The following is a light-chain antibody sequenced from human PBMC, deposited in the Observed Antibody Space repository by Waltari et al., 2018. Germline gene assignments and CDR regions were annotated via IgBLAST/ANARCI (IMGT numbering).Light chain of an antibody. J-gene: IGKJ3*01. CDR3: MQAQQAPFT. CDR1: QSLLHANGYYD. CDR2: LAS. Sequence: DIVMTQSPLSLPVTPGESASISCRSSQSLLHANGYYDLDWYLQKPGQSPQLLIYLASTRASGVPYRFSGSGSGTDLTLKISSVESEDVGVYYCMQAQQAPFTCGPGTKVDIK. V-gene: IGKV2-28*01.